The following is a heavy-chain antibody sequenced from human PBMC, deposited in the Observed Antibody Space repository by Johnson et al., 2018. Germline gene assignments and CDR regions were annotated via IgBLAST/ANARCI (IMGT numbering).Heavy chain of an antibody. CDR1: GFTFSDHY. Sequence: VQLVQSGGGLVQPGGSLRLSCAASGFTFSDHYMDWVRQAPGKGLEWVGRTRNKANSYTTEYAASVKGRFPISSDDSKNSLYLQMNILKTEDTAVYYCARGRQDDFWIGYYHDAFDIWGQGTMVTVSS. CDR3: ARGRQDDFWIGYYHDAFDI. CDR2: TRNKANSYTT. J-gene: IGHJ3*02. V-gene: IGHV3-72*01. D-gene: IGHD3-3*01.